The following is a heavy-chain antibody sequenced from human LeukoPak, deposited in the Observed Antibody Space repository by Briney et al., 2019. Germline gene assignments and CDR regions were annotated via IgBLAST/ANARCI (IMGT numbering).Heavy chain of an antibody. CDR2: IKKDDSDK. D-gene: IGHD1-26*01. J-gene: IGHJ4*02. Sequence: PGGSLRLSCAASGFTFSNFWMGWVRQAPGKGLELVANIKKDDSDKYYVDSVKGRFTVSRDNAKNSLYLQMNSLRAEDTAVYYCARSLSPSGRYSYFDPWGQGTLVTVSS. CDR1: GFTFSNFW. V-gene: IGHV3-7*01. CDR3: ARSLSPSGRYSYFDP.